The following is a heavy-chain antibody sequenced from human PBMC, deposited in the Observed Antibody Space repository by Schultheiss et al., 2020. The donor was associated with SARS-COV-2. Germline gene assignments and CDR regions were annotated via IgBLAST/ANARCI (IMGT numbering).Heavy chain of an antibody. V-gene: IGHV4-39*01. CDR3: ASRYYDFWSGIGH. CDR2: IYYSGST. Sequence: SETLSLTCAVYGGSFSGYYWGWIRQPPGKGLEWIGSIYYSGSTYYNPSLKSRVTISVDTSKNQFSLKLSSVTAADTAVYYCASRYYDFWSGIGHWGQGTLVTVAS. D-gene: IGHD3-3*01. CDR1: GGSFSGYY. J-gene: IGHJ4*02.